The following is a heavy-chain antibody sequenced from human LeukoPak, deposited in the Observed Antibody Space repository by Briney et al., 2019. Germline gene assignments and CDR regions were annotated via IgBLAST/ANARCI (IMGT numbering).Heavy chain of an antibody. D-gene: IGHD1-7*01. Sequence: GASVKVSCTASGGTFSSYAISWVRQAPGQGLEWMGGIIPIFGTANYAQKFQGRVTITADESTSTAYMELSSLRSEDTAVYYCARGGWNYGYYYGMDVWGQGTTVTVSS. CDR1: GGTFSSYA. V-gene: IGHV1-69*13. CDR2: IIPIFGTA. J-gene: IGHJ6*02. CDR3: ARGGWNYGYYYGMDV.